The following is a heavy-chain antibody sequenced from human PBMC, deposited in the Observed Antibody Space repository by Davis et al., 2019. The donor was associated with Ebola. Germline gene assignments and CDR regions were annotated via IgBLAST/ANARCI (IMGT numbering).Heavy chain of an antibody. CDR3: AREWELSYFDY. CDR1: GGSVSSGSYY. V-gene: IGHV4-61*01. J-gene: IGHJ4*02. Sequence: PSETLSLTCTVSGGSVSSGSYYWSWIRQPPGKGLEWIGYIYYSGSTNYNPSLKSRVTISVDTSKNQFSLKLSSVTASDTAVYYCAREWELSYFDYWGQGTLVTVSS. CDR2: IYYSGST. D-gene: IGHD1-26*01.